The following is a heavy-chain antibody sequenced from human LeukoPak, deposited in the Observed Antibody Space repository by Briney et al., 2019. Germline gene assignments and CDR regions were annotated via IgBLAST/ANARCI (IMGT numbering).Heavy chain of an antibody. Sequence: SETLSLTCAVYGGSFSGYYWSWIRQPPGKGLEWIGEINHSGSTNYNPSLKSRVTISVDTSKNQFSLKLSSVTAADTAVYYCSRQDSYYYDSSGPGWFDPWGQGTLVTVSS. D-gene: IGHD3-22*01. J-gene: IGHJ5*02. CDR1: GGSFSGYY. V-gene: IGHV4-34*01. CDR2: INHSGST. CDR3: SRQDSYYYDSSGPGWFDP.